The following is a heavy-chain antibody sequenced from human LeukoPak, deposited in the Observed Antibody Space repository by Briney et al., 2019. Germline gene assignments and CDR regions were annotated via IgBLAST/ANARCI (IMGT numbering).Heavy chain of an antibody. V-gene: IGHV3-30*02. CDR3: ARDLTYNSWYYFDS. CDR2: IGYDGTDK. J-gene: IGHJ4*02. CDR1: GFTFSYYG. D-gene: IGHD6-13*01. Sequence: GGSLRLSCAASGFTFSYYGMHWVRQAPGKGLEWVTFIGYDGTDKYYTDSVKGRFTISRDNSKNTLSLHMNSLRAEDTAVYYCARDLTYNSWYYFDSWGQGTLVTVSS.